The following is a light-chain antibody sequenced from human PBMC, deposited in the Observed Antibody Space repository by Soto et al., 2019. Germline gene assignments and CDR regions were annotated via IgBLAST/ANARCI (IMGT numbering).Light chain of an antibody. CDR3: QQRSNWPIT. J-gene: IGKJ5*01. V-gene: IGKV3-11*01. CDR1: QSVSSY. Sequence: EIGLTPSPATLSLSPGERATLSCRASQSVSSYLAWYQQKPGQAPRLLIYDASNRATGIPARFSGSGSGTDFTLTISSLEPEDFAVYYCQQRSNWPITFGQGTRLEIK. CDR2: DAS.